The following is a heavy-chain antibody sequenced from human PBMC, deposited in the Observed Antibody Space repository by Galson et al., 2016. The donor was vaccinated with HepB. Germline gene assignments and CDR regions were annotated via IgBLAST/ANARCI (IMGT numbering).Heavy chain of an antibody. Sequence: SLRLSCAASGFTFSSYWMHWVRQSPEEGLVWVSHINSDGSTTAYAASVKGRFTISRDNAKKTLYLQMNSLRVEDTAVYYCAKDGRWVSGPLGYWSQGTLVTVSS. V-gene: IGHV3-74*01. J-gene: IGHJ4*02. CDR3: AKDGRWVSGPLGY. CDR1: GFTFSSYW. CDR2: INSDGSTT. D-gene: IGHD2-21*01.